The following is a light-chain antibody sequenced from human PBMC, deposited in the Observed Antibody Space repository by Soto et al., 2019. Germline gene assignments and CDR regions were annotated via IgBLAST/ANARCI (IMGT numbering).Light chain of an antibody. Sequence: EIVLTQSPGTLSLSPGERATLSCRASQSVTNTYLAWYQQKPGQAPRLLIYGASTRATGIPDRFSGSGSGTDFTLTFSRLEPEDSAVYYCHQSGGSPLTFGGGTKVEIK. V-gene: IGKV3-20*01. CDR3: HQSGGSPLT. CDR2: GAS. CDR1: QSVTNTY. J-gene: IGKJ4*01.